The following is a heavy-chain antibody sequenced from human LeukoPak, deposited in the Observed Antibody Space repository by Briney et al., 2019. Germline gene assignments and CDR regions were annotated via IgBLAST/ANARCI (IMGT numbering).Heavy chain of an antibody. CDR2: INHSGST. V-gene: IGHV4-34*01. CDR1: GGSFSGYY. Sequence: SETLSLTCAVYGGSFSGYYWSWIRQPPGKGLEWIGEINHSGSTNYNPSLKSRVTISVDTSKSQFSLKLSSVTAADTAVYYCATYYGGNSGDYWGQGTLVTVSS. D-gene: IGHD4-23*01. CDR3: ATYYGGNSGDY. J-gene: IGHJ4*02.